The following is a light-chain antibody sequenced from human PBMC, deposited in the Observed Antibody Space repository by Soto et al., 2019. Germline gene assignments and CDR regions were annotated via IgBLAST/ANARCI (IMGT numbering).Light chain of an antibody. Sequence: QPVLTQSSSASASLGSSVKLTCSLSSGHSSYNIAWHQQRPGKAPRHLMRLEDSGSYNKGSGVPDRFSGSSSGADRYLTISNLQYEDEADYYCETWDSTTRVFGGGTKLTVL. CDR3: ETWDSTTRV. V-gene: IGLV4-60*02. J-gene: IGLJ3*02. CDR1: SGHSSYN. CDR2: LEDSGSY.